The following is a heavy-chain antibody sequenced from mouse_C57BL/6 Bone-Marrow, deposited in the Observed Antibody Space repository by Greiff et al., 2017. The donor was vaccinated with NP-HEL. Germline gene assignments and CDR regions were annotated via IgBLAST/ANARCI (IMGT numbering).Heavy chain of an antibody. J-gene: IGHJ1*03. CDR2: IDPSDSYT. CDR1: GYTFTSYW. CDR3: ARSWGWYFDV. Sequence: QVQLQQPGAELVMPGASVKLSCKASGYTFTSYWMHWVKQRPGQGLEWIGEIDPSDSYTNYNQKFKGKSTLTVDKSSSTALMQLSSLTSDDSAVYYCARSWGWYFDVWGTGTTVTVSS. V-gene: IGHV1-69*01.